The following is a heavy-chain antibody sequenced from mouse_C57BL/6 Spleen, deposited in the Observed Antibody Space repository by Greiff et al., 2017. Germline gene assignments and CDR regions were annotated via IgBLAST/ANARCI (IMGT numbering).Heavy chain of an antibody. CDR2: IDPSDSYT. V-gene: IGHV1-59*01. CDR3: ARRWGYDGYFDY. J-gene: IGHJ2*01. CDR1: GYTFTSYW. D-gene: IGHD2-3*01. Sequence: VQLQQPGAELVRPGTSVKLSCKASGYTFTSYWMHWVKQRPGQGLEWIGVIDPSDSYTNYNQKFKGKATLTVDTASSTAYMQLSSLTSEDSAVYYCARRWGYDGYFDYWGQGTTLTVSS.